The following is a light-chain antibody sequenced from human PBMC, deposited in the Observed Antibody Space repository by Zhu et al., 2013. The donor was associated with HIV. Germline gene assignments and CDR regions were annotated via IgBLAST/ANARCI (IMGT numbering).Light chain of an antibody. CDR1: SSNIGSNT. CDR2: GNI. Sequence: QSVLTQPPSASGTPGQRVTISCSGSSSNIGSNTVHWYQQLPGTAPKLLIYGNINRPSGVPDRFSGSKSATSASLAITGLQAEDEADYYCQTYDSGLSTWVFGGGTKLTVL. V-gene: IGLV1-40*01. CDR3: QTYDSGLSTWV. J-gene: IGLJ3*02.